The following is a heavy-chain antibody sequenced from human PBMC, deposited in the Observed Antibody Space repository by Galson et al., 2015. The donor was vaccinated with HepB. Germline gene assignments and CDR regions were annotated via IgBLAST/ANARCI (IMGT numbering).Heavy chain of an antibody. Sequence: PALVKPTQTLTLTFTFSGFSLSTSGMCVSWIRQPPGKALEWLALIDWDDDKYYSTSLKTRLTISKDTSKNQVVLTMTNMDPVDTATYYCARSWWLPPERQNWFDPWGQGTLVTVSS. CDR2: IDWDDDK. CDR3: ARSWWLPPERQNWFDP. D-gene: IGHD2-8*02. V-gene: IGHV2-70*01. CDR1: GFSLSTSGMC. J-gene: IGHJ5*02.